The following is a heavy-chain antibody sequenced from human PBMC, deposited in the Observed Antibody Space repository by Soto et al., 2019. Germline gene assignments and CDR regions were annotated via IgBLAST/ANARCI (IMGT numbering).Heavy chain of an antibody. D-gene: IGHD1-26*01. CDR2: MNPNSGNT. V-gene: IGHV1-8*01. Sequence: GASVKVSCKASGYTFTSYDINWVRQATGQGLEWMGWMNPNSGNTGYAQKFQGRVTMTRNTSISTAYMELSSLRSEDTAVYYCARSGVGATAQGFGSPRWFDPWGLGTLVTVSS. CDR3: ARSGVGATAQGFGSPRWFDP. J-gene: IGHJ5*02. CDR1: GYTFTSYD.